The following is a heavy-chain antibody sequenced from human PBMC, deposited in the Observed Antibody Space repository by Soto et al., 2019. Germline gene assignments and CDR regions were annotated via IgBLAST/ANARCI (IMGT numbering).Heavy chain of an antibody. V-gene: IGHV4-59*01. J-gene: IGHJ4*02. CDR3: ARSRGYSYGYAVDY. Sequence: QVQLQESGPGLVKPSETLSLTCTVSGGSISSYYWSWIRQPPGKGLEWIGYIYYSGSTNYNPSLKSRVTISVDTSKNQFSLKLSSVTAADTAVYYCARSRGYSYGYAVDYWGQGTLVTVSS. D-gene: IGHD5-18*01. CDR1: GGSISSYY. CDR2: IYYSGST.